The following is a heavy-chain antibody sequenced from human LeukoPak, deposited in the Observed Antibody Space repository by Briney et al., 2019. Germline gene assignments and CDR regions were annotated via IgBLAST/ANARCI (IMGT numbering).Heavy chain of an antibody. J-gene: IGHJ4*02. D-gene: IGHD5-18*01. CDR2: IIPIFGTA. Sequence: ASVKVSCKASGGTFSSLAINWVRQAPGQGLEWMGRIIPIFGTANYAQKFQGRVTITADESTSTAYMELSSLRSEDTAVYYCARDGAAMSSDYWGQGTLVTVSS. V-gene: IGHV1-69*13. CDR3: ARDGAAMSSDY. CDR1: GGTFSSLA.